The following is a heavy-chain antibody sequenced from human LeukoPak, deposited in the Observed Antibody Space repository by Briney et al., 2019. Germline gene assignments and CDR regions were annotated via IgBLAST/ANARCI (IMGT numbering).Heavy chain of an antibody. CDR2: ISWNSGRI. D-gene: IGHD5-18*01. CDR3: AKDFGYSCGYGFDY. V-gene: IGHV3-9*01. J-gene: IGHJ4*02. Sequence: PGGSLRLSCAASGFTFDDYAMHWVRQAPGKGLEWVSGISWNSGRIAYADSEKGRFTISRDNAKNSLYLQMNSLRAEDTALYYCAKDFGYSCGYGFDYWGQGTLVTVSS. CDR1: GFTFDDYA.